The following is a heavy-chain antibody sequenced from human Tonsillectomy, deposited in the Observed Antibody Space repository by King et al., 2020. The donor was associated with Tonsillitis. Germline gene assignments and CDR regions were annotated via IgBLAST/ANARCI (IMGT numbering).Heavy chain of an antibody. CDR3: ARDRGSWVLDIDY. V-gene: IGHV3-30*04. D-gene: IGHD1-26*01. Sequence: VQLVESGGGVVQPGRSLRLSCAASGFTFTNYAMHWVRQAPGKGLEWVAIISYDGTNKFHADSVKGRFTISRDSSKNTLYLQMNSLRAEDTAVYYCARDRGSWVLDIDYWGQGSLVTVSS. CDR2: ISYDGTNK. CDR1: GFTFTNYA. J-gene: IGHJ4*02.